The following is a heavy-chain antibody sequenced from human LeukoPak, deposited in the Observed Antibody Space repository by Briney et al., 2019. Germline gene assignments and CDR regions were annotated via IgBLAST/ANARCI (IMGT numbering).Heavy chain of an antibody. CDR3: AIDLYGD. J-gene: IGHJ4*02. Sequence: GGSLRLSRAASGFTFSNYGMHWVRQAPGKGLEWVAVISYDGSNKYYADSVKGRFTISRDNSKNTLYLQMNSLRTEDTAVYCCAIDLYGDWGQGTLVTVSS. D-gene: IGHD4-17*01. CDR1: GFTFSNYG. CDR2: ISYDGSNK. V-gene: IGHV3-30*03.